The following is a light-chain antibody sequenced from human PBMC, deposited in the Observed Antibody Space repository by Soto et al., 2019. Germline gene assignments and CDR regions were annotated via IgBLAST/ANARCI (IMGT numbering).Light chain of an antibody. Sequence: DIQMTQSPSTLSASVGDRITITCRASQSINTWLAWYQQKPGEAPKLLIYDGSTLERGVPSRFSGSGSGTECTLTISRLQPADFGTFYCQQYKTYYRTFGQGTTVEV. CDR1: QSINTW. CDR2: DGS. V-gene: IGKV1-5*03. CDR3: QQYKTYYRT. J-gene: IGKJ1*01.